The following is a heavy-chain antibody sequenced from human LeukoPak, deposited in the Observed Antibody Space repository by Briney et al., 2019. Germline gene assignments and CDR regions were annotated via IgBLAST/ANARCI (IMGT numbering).Heavy chain of an antibody. J-gene: IGHJ4*02. CDR2: IWYDGSNK. D-gene: IGHD2-21*01. CDR3: AKDDGESSYFDY. Sequence: GGSLRLSCAASGFTFSSYGMHWVRQAPGKGLEWVAVIWYDGSNKYYADSVKGRFTISRDNSKNTLYLQMNSLRAEDTAVDYCAKDDGESSYFDYWGQGTLVTVSS. CDR1: GFTFSSYG. V-gene: IGHV3-33*06.